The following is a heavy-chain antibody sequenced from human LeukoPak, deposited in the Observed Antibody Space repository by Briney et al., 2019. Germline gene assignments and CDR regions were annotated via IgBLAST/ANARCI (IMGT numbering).Heavy chain of an antibody. V-gene: IGHV1-69*13. CDR3: AREWSYESSGYFYYY. CDR1: GDTFSRYG. CDR2: IIPLFGTA. Sequence: SVKVSCKASGDTFSRYGISWVRQAPGQGLEWMGGIIPLFGTANYAPKFQGRVTITADESTTTAYLELSSLRFEDTAVYYCAREWSYESSGYFYYYWGQGTLVTVSS. D-gene: IGHD3-22*01. J-gene: IGHJ4*02.